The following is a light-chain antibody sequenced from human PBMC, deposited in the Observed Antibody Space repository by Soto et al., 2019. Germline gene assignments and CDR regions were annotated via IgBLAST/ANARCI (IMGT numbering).Light chain of an antibody. CDR2: GAS. CDR1: QSVSSN. J-gene: IGKJ5*01. CDR3: QQRSNWPPGFT. V-gene: IGKV3-15*01. Sequence: IVMTQSAATVSVSQEERATLSCRASQSVSSNLAWYQQKPGQAPRLLIYGASTRATGIPARFSGSGSGTEFTLTISSLQSEDSAVYYCQQRSNWPPGFTFGQGTRLEIK.